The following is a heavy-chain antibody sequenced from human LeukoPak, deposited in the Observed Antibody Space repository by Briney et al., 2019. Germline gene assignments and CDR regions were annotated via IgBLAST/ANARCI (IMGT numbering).Heavy chain of an antibody. Sequence: ASVKVSCKASGGTFSSYAISWVRQAPGQGLEWMGGIIPIFGTANYAQKFQGRVTITTDESTSTAYMELSSLRSEDTAVYYCARAAAGTGNYYYYYMDVWGKGTTVTVSS. CDR2: IIPIFGTA. CDR1: GGTFSSYA. J-gene: IGHJ6*03. CDR3: ARAAAGTGNYYYYYMDV. D-gene: IGHD6-13*01. V-gene: IGHV1-69*05.